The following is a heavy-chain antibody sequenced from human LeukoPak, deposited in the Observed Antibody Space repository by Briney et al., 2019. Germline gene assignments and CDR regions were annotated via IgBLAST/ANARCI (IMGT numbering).Heavy chain of an antibody. Sequence: PSETLSLTCTVSGGSISSYYWSWIRQPPGKGLEWIGYIYYSGSTNYNPSLKSRVTISVDRSKNQFSLKLSSVTAADTAVYYCARGTGSYYGYWGQGTLVTVSS. V-gene: IGHV4-59*12. CDR1: GGSISSYY. CDR3: ARGTGSYYGY. J-gene: IGHJ4*02. D-gene: IGHD1-26*01. CDR2: IYYSGST.